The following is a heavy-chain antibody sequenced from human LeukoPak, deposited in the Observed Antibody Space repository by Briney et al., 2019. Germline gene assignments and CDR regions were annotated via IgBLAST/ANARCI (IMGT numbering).Heavy chain of an antibody. Sequence: GGSLRLSCAASGFTFSSYEMIWVRQAPGKGLEWVSYITTSGSTSTIYYADSVRGRFTISRDNAKNSLYLQMNSLRAEDTAAYYCARGSGMDVWGKGTTVTVSS. CDR3: ARGSGMDV. CDR1: GFTFSSYE. J-gene: IGHJ6*04. CDR2: ITTSGSTSTI. V-gene: IGHV3-48*03.